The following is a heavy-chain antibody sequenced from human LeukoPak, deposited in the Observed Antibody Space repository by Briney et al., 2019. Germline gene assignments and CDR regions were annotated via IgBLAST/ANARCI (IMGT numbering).Heavy chain of an antibody. J-gene: IGHJ4*02. CDR1: GGSISSYY. V-gene: IGHV4-59*01. CDR2: IYYSGST. Sequence: PSETLSLTCTVSGGSISSYYLSWIRQPPGKGLECIGYIYYSGSTNYNPSLKSRVTISVDTSKNQFSLKLSSVTAADTAVYYCARDFPPYYDSSGYYYPPWGHDYWGQGTLVTVSS. D-gene: IGHD3-22*01. CDR3: ARDFPPYYDSSGYYYPPWGHDY.